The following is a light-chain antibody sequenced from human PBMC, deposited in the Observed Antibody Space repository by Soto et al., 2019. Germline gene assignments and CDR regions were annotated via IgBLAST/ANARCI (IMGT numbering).Light chain of an antibody. CDR2: AAA. V-gene: IGKV1-39*01. J-gene: IGKJ4*01. Sequence: DIQTTQFPSSLSASVGDRVTITCRASQSISMYLNWYQQKPGKAPKLLIFAAASLQTGVPPTFSGSGSGTDFTLTISALQPEDFATYYCQQSYTTPGFGGGTEVEIK. CDR1: QSISMY. CDR3: QQSYTTPG.